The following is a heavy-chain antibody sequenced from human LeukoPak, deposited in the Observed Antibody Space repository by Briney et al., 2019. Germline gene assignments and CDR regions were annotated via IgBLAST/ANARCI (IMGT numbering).Heavy chain of an antibody. Sequence: SVKVSCKASGGTFSSYAISWVRQAPGQGLEWIGGIIIIFGTPNYAQKFQGRVTITADESTSTAYMELSSLRSDDTAVYYCARDHIVGAGYYYYFYMDVWGEGTTVTVSS. V-gene: IGHV1-69*01. CDR1: GGTFSSYA. J-gene: IGHJ6*03. CDR3: ARDHIVGAGYYYYFYMDV. CDR2: IIIIFGTP. D-gene: IGHD1-26*01.